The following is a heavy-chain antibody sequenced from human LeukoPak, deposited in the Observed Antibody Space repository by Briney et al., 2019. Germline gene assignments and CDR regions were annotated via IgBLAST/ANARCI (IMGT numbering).Heavy chain of an antibody. CDR1: GYTLTELS. Sequence: ASVEVSCKVSGYTLTELSMHWVRQAPGKGLEWMGGFDPEDGETIYAQKFQGRVTMTEDTSTDTAYMELSSLRSEDTAVYYCATPGGYCSSTSCYAFGYWGQGTLVTVSS. V-gene: IGHV1-24*01. CDR2: FDPEDGET. J-gene: IGHJ4*02. CDR3: ATPGGYCSSTSCYAFGY. D-gene: IGHD2-2*01.